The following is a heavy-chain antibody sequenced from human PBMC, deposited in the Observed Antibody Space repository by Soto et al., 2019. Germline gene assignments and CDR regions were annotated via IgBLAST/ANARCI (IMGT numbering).Heavy chain of an antibody. Sequence: QVQLVQSGAEVKKPGASVKVSCKASGYTFTSYGISWVRQAPGQGLEWMGWISAYNGNTNYAQKHQGRVTMTTDTSTSTAYMELRSLRSDDTAVYYCARESPSQRPSGSYYPFDYWGQGTLVTVSS. D-gene: IGHD1-26*01. CDR3: ARESPSQRPSGSYYPFDY. CDR1: GYTFTSYG. J-gene: IGHJ4*02. V-gene: IGHV1-18*01. CDR2: ISAYNGNT.